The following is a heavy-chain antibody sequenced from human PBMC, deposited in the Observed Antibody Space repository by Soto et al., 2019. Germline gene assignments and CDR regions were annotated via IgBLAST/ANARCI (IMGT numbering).Heavy chain of an antibody. D-gene: IGHD6-19*01. J-gene: IGHJ6*02. V-gene: IGHV4-34*01. CDR1: GGSFSGYY. CDR3: ARGGQWLVRGYYYYHGMDL. Sequence: SETLSLTCAVYGGSFSGYYWSWIRQPPGKGLEWIGEINHSGSTNYNPSLKSRVTISVDTSKNQFSLKLSSVTAADTAVYYCARGGQWLVRGYYYYHGMDLWCQGTTVTVS. CDR2: INHSGST.